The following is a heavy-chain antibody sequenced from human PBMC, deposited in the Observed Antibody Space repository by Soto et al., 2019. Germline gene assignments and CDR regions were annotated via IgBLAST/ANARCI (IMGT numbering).Heavy chain of an antibody. CDR2: KDWDDDK. CDR1: GFSLTTRGMR. Sequence: SAPTLVNPTPTLPLTCPFFGFSLTTRGMRVSWIRQPPGKALEWLALKDWDDDKYYSTSLKTRLTISKDTSKNRVVLTMTNMDPVDTATYYCARATGGDCKNRMDFWGQGTTVTVSS. J-gene: IGHJ6*02. D-gene: IGHD2-21*02. CDR3: ARATGGDCKNRMDF. V-gene: IGHV2-70*01.